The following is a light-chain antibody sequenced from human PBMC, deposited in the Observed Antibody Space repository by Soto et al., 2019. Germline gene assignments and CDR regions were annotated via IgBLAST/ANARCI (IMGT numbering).Light chain of an antibody. V-gene: IGKV1-5*03. Sequence: DIQMTQSPSTLSASVGDRVTITCRASQSISGSLAWYQQKPGKAPKLLIYEASNLKSGVPSRFSGSGSGTESTLTISSLQPDDCASYYCEQYNGSWTFGQGTRVEIK. CDR3: EQYNGSWT. CDR2: EAS. J-gene: IGKJ1*01. CDR1: QSISGS.